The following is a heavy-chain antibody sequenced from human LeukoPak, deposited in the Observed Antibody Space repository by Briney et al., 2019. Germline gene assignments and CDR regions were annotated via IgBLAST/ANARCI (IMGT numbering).Heavy chain of an antibody. CDR2: MHPNTGDT. V-gene: IGHV1-2*02. J-gene: IGHJ4*02. Sequence: ASVKVSCKTSGYTFTDEYIHWVRQAPGHGLQCMGWMHPNTGDTVYVQKFQGRVSFTRDTSISTAYMELHRLRSDDTAVYYCVRHLTDPTSGDYWGQGTLVTVSS. CDR3: VRHLTDPTSGDY. D-gene: IGHD1-14*01. CDR1: GYTFTDEY.